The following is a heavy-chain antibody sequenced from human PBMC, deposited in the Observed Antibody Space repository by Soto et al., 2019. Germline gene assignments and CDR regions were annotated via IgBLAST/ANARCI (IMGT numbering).Heavy chain of an antibody. J-gene: IGHJ4*02. D-gene: IGHD1-26*01. CDR1: GDSISDFY. V-gene: IGHV4-59*01. Sequence: TSETLSLTCNVSGDSISDFYCSWIRQSPGKGLEFIGYIYYSGVTYYNPSLQSRVTFSMDTSKSQFSLQLKSVTAADTAIYYCAALGRYVNYIENWGQGTLVTVSS. CDR2: IYYSGVT. CDR3: AALGRYVNYIEN.